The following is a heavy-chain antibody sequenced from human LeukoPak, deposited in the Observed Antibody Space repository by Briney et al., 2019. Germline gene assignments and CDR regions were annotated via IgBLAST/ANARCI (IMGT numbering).Heavy chain of an antibody. CDR2: IIPIFGTA. J-gene: IGHJ4*02. CDR3: ARDVSHGEQLDPFDY. D-gene: IGHD6-13*01. CDR1: GYTFTSYG. Sequence: GASVKVSCKASGYTFTSYGISWVRQAPGQGLEWMGRIIPIFGTANYAQKFQGRVTITTDESTSTAYMELSSLRSEDTAVYYCARDVSHGEQLDPFDYWGQGTLVTVSS. V-gene: IGHV1-69*05.